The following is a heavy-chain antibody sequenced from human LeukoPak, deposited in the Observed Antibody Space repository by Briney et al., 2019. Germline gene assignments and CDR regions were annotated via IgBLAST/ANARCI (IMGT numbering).Heavy chain of an antibody. V-gene: IGHV3-23*01. Sequence: PGGSLRLSCAAPGFTFSSYAMSWVRQAPGKGLGWVSAISGSGGSTYYADSVKGRFTISRDNSKNTLYLQMNSLRAEDTAVYYCAKGERGPYYFDYWGQGTLVTVSS. CDR3: AKGERGPYYFDY. J-gene: IGHJ4*02. CDR1: GFTFSSYA. D-gene: IGHD1-1*01. CDR2: ISGSGGST.